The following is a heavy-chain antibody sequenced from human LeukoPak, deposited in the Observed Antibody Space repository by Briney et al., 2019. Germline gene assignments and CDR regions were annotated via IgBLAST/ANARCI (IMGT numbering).Heavy chain of an antibody. Sequence: SVKVSCKASGTFSTHALSWVRQAPGQGLEWMGRVIPMFDTVIYAQKFQDRATITTDKSTSTAYMELSSLRSEDTAVYYCARDSKTLTTEPGHFDYWGQGTLVSVSP. V-gene: IGHV1-69*05. CDR2: VIPMFDTV. J-gene: IGHJ4*02. CDR3: ARDSKTLTTEPGHFDY. CDR1: GTFSTHA. D-gene: IGHD4-17*01.